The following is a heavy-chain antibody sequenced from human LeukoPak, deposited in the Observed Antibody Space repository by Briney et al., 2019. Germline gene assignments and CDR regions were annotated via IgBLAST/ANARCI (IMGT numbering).Heavy chain of an antibody. CDR3: AKVGQQLVYFDY. CDR1: GFTFSLYW. V-gene: IGHV3-7*03. Sequence: GGSLRLSCAASGFTFSLYWMNWVRRAPGKGLEWVANIKQDGSEKNYVDSVKGRFTISRDNAKNSLYLQMNNLRAEDTAVYYCAKVGQQLVYFDYWGQGTLVTVSS. CDR2: IKQDGSEK. J-gene: IGHJ4*02. D-gene: IGHD6-13*01.